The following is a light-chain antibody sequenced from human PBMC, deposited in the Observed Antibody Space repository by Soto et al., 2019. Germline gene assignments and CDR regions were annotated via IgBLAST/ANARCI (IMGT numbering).Light chain of an antibody. Sequence: DIVMTQSPLSLPVTLGQPASISCRSSQSLVHSDGNTYLNWFQQRPGQSPRRLSYRVSNRESRVPDRFRGSGSGTDFTLKISRVEAEGVGGYFCMQDTQGRTLGQGTKVESK. V-gene: IGKV2-30*02. CDR3: MQDTQGRT. CDR2: RVS. J-gene: IGKJ1*01. CDR1: QSLVHSDGNTY.